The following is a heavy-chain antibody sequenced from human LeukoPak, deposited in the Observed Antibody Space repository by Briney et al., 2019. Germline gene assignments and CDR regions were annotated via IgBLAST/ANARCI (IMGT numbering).Heavy chain of an antibody. J-gene: IGHJ4*02. V-gene: IGHV1-46*01. CDR1: GYTFTRYY. CDR3: ARYYDSSACLDY. D-gene: IGHD3-22*01. Sequence: ASVKVSCKASGYTFTRYYMHWVRQAPGLGLEWMGIINPSSGSTSYAQKFQGRVTMTRDTSTSTVYMELSSLRSEDTAVYYRARYYDSSACLDYWGQGTLVTVSS. CDR2: INPSSGST.